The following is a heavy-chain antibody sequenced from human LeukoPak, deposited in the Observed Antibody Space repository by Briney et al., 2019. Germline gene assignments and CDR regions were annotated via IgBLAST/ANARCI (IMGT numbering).Heavy chain of an antibody. D-gene: IGHD3-22*01. CDR1: GFTFSSYA. Sequence: GGSLRLSCAASGFTFSSYAMSWVRQAPGKGLEWVSANSGSGGSTYYADSVKGRFTISRDNSKNTLYLQMNSLRAEDTAVYYCAKETMIVVVIPGDAFDIWGQGTMVTVSS. J-gene: IGHJ3*02. V-gene: IGHV3-23*01. CDR3: AKETMIVVVIPGDAFDI. CDR2: NSGSGGST.